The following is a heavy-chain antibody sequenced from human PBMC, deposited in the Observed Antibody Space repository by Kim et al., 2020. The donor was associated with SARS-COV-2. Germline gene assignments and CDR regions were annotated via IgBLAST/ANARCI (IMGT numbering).Heavy chain of an antibody. CDR3: ARNEAGAYYFDY. Sequence: NCNPSLKSLGTMSVDTSKKQVSLRLTSVTAADTALYYCARNEAGAYYFDYWGQGTLVTVSS. V-gene: IGHV4-4*06. D-gene: IGHD6-13*01. J-gene: IGHJ4*02.